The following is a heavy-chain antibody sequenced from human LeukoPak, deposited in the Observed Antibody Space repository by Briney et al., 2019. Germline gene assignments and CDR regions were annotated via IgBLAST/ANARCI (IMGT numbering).Heavy chain of an antibody. J-gene: IGHJ4*02. Sequence: GGSLRLSCAASGFTFSSYWMHWVRKAPGRGLVWVSRISGDGSSTFYADSVKGRFTISRDNAKNTLYLQMNSLRAEDTAVYHCARGSHYFDYWGQGILVTVSS. V-gene: IGHV3-74*01. CDR1: GFTFSSYW. CDR2: ISGDGSST. CDR3: ARGSHYFDY.